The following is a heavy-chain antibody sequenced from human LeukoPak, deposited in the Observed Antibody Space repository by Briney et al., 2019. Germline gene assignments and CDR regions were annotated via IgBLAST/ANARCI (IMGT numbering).Heavy chain of an antibody. CDR2: INHSGST. CDR3: ARSTVCFDAFDI. Sequence: SETLSLTCAVYGGSFSGYYWSWIRQPPGKGLGWIGEINHSGSTNYNPSLKSRVTISVDTSKNQFSLKLSSVTAADTAVYYCARSTVCFDAFDIWGQGTMVTVSS. J-gene: IGHJ3*02. D-gene: IGHD2-21*01. CDR1: GGSFSGYY. V-gene: IGHV4-34*01.